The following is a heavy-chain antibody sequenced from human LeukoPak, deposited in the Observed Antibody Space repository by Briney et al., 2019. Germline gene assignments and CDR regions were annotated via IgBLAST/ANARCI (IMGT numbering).Heavy chain of an antibody. CDR2: MNPNSGNT. Sequence: ASVKVSCKASGYTFTSYDINWVRQATGQGLEWMGWMNPNSGNTGYAQKFQGRDTMTRNTSISTAYMELSSLRSEDTAVYYCARGPSAYYDFWSGYYKEVPFDYWGQGTLVTVSS. D-gene: IGHD3-3*01. CDR3: ARGPSAYYDFWSGYYKEVPFDY. V-gene: IGHV1-8*01. CDR1: GYTFTSYD. J-gene: IGHJ4*02.